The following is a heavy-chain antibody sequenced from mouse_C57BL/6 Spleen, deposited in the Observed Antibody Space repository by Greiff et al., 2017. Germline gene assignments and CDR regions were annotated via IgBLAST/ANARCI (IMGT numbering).Heavy chain of an antibody. Sequence: QVQLQQPGAELVRPGSSVKLSCKASGYTFTSYWMHWVQQRPIQGLEWIGKIDPTDNDTPYNQKFKDKATLTVAKSSNTAYMKLSIQTSEDTAVDDCARCRGSGWYFDVWGKGTTVTVSS. CDR1: GYTFTSYW. CDR2: IDPTDNDT. J-gene: IGHJ1*03. V-gene: IGHV1-52*01. D-gene: IGHD1-3*01. CDR3: ARCRGSGWYFDV.